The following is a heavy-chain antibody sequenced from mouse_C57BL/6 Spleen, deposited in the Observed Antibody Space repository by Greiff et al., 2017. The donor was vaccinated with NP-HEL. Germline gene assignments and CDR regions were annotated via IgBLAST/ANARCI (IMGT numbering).Heavy chain of an antibody. D-gene: IGHD2-13*01. CDR1: GYTFTSYW. J-gene: IGHJ2*01. V-gene: IGHV1-59*01. Sequence: VQLQQPGAELVRPGTSVKLSCKASGYTFTSYWMHWVKQRPGQGLEWIGVIDPSDSYTNYNQKFKGKATLTVDTSSSTAYMQLSSLTSEDSAVYYCARGGVYYGVFDYWGQGTTLTVSS. CDR3: ARGGVYYGVFDY. CDR2: IDPSDSYT.